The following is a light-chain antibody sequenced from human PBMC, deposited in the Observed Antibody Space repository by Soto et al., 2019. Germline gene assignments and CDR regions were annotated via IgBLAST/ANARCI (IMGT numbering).Light chain of an antibody. Sequence: EIVLTQSPGTLSLSPGERATLSCRASQSVSSSYLAWYQQKPGQAPRLLIYGASSRATGIADRFSGSGSGTDFTLTISRLEPEDVAVYYCQQYDSSPLAFGGGTKVEIK. CDR2: GAS. V-gene: IGKV3-20*01. J-gene: IGKJ4*01. CDR3: QQYDSSPLA. CDR1: QSVSSSY.